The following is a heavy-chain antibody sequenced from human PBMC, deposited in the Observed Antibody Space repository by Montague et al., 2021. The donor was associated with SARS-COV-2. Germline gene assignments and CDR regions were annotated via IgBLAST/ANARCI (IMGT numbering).Heavy chain of an antibody. D-gene: IGHD3-10*01. CDR1: GGSISSSNYY. CDR2: MYYSGST. J-gene: IGHJ6*02. CDR3: AIDDIVLQGVTKGMHV. V-gene: IGHV4-39*07. Sequence: SETLSLTCTVSGGSISSSNYYWIWIRQPPGKGLDWIGNMYYSGSTYYNPSRKSRVTIAIDTSKNQFSLKLSSVTATDTAVYDCAIDDIVLQGVTKGMHVWGQGTMVTVSS.